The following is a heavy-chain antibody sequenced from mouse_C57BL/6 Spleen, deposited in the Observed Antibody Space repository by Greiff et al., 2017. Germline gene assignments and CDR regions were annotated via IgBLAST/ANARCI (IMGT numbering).Heavy chain of an antibody. V-gene: IGHV10-1*01. J-gene: IGHJ1*03. Sequence: EVQVVESGGGLVQPKGSLKLSCAASGFSFNTYAMNWVRQAPGKGLEWVARIRSKSNNYATYYADSVKDRFTISRDDSESMLYLQMNNLKTEDTAMYYCVRQDGYSPDWYFDVWGTGTTVTVSS. CDR2: IRSKSNNYAT. CDR3: VRQDGYSPDWYFDV. D-gene: IGHD2-3*01. CDR1: GFSFNTYA.